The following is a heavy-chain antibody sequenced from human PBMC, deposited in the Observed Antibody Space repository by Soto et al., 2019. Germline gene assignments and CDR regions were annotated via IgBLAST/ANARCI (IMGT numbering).Heavy chain of an antibody. Sequence: GESLKISCNGSGYTFTNYWNNWVRQMPGKGLEWMGMIDPSDSYTYYSPSLQGHVTISADKSSSTAYLQWSSLKAADTAMYYCARPLTACRKNSFDSWGPGTLVTVSS. CDR3: ARPLTACRKNSFDS. J-gene: IGHJ5*01. D-gene: IGHD3-9*01. CDR2: IDPSDSYT. V-gene: IGHV5-10-1*01. CDR1: GYTFTNYW.